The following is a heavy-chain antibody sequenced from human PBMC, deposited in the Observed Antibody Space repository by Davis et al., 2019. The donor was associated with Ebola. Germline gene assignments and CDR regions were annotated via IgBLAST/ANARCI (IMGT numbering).Heavy chain of an antibody. J-gene: IGHJ2*01. D-gene: IGHD1-26*01. CDR2: MNPNSGNT. CDR3: ARGYGSWYFDL. Sequence: ASVKVSCKASGYTFTSYDINWVRQATGQGLEWMGWMNPNSGNTGYAQKFQGRVTMSRRTSISTAYMELSSLRSDDTAVYYCARGYGSWYFDLWGRGTLVTVSS. CDR1: GYTFTSYD. V-gene: IGHV1-8*01.